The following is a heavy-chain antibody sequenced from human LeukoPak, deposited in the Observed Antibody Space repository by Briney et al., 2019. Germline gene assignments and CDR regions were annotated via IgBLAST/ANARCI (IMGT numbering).Heavy chain of an antibody. CDR3: ARALGFCSSTSCQYYFDY. CDR2: IKQDGSEK. D-gene: IGHD2-2*01. CDR1: GFTFSSYW. Sequence: HPGGSLRLSCAASGFTFSSYWMSWVRQAPGKGLEWVANIKQDGSEKYYVDSVKGRFTISRDNAKNSLYLQMNSLRAEDTAVYYCARALGFCSSTSCQYYFDYWGQGTLVTVSS. V-gene: IGHV3-7*01. J-gene: IGHJ4*02.